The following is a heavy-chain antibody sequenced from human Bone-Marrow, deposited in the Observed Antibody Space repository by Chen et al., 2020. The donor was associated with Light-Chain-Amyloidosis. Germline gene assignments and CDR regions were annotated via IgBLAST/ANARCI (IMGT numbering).Heavy chain of an antibody. V-gene: IGHV3-21*01. CDR3: AREAARRYYYYYMDV. CDR1: GFTFSSYS. J-gene: IGHJ6*03. CDR2: ISSSSSYI. D-gene: IGHD6-6*01. Sequence: EVQLVESGGGLVKPGGSLRLSCAASGFTFSSYSMNWVRQAPGKGLEWVSSISSSSSYIYYADSVKGRFTISRDNAKNSLYLQMNSLRAEDTAVYYCAREAARRYYYYYMDVWGKGTTVTVSS.